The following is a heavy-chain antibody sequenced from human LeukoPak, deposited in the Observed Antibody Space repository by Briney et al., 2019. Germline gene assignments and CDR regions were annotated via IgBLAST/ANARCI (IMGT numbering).Heavy chain of an antibody. V-gene: IGHV4-59*08. D-gene: IGHD3-3*01. Sequence: SETLSLTCTVSGGSISNYYWSWIRQPPGKGLEWIGYIYYSGSTNYNPSLKSRVTISVDTSKNQFSLKLSSVTAADTAVYYCARGTDDFWSGYRFDYWGQGTLVTVSS. CDR1: GGSISNYY. J-gene: IGHJ4*02. CDR3: ARGTDDFWSGYRFDY. CDR2: IYYSGST.